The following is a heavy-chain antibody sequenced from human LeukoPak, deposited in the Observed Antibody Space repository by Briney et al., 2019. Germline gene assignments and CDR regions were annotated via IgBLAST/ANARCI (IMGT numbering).Heavy chain of an antibody. CDR2: INHSGST. V-gene: IGHV4-34*01. D-gene: IGHD3-22*01. Sequence: SETLSLTCAVYGGSFSGYYWSWIRQPPGKGLEWIGEINHSGSTNYNPSLKSRVTISVDTSKNQFSLKLSSVTAADTAVYYCAGNSEYYYDSSGYYDYYYYMDVWGKGTTVTVSS. CDR1: GGSFSGYY. CDR3: AGNSEYYYDSSGYYDYYYYMDV. J-gene: IGHJ6*03.